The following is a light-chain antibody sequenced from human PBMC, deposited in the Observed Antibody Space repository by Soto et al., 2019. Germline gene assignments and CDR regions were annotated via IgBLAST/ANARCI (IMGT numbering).Light chain of an antibody. J-gene: IGKJ5*01. CDR1: QSVSSNY. V-gene: IGKV3-20*01. Sequence: EIVLTQSPGTLSLSPGERVTLSCRASQSVSSNYLAWYQQKPGQAPRLLIYGASSRATGIPDRFSRSGCGTNFTLTISRLEPEEFAVYYCQQYGSSLSITFGQGTRLEIK. CDR2: GAS. CDR3: QQYGSSLSIT.